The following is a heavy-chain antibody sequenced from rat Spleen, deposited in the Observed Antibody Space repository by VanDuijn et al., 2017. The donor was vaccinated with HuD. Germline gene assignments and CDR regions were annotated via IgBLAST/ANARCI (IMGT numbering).Heavy chain of an antibody. J-gene: IGHJ3*01. CDR1: GFTFNDYW. V-gene: IGHV5-31*01. Sequence: EVQLVESGGGLVQPGRSLRLSCVASGFTFNDYWMTWVRQAPGKGLEWVASITNTGGNTFYSDSVKGRFIISRGNAKNTLYLQMNSLRYEDTATYYCARDNYYGTCYYGFAYWGQGTLVTVSS. CDR2: ITNTGGNT. CDR3: ARDNYYGTCYYGFAY. D-gene: IGHD1-12*02.